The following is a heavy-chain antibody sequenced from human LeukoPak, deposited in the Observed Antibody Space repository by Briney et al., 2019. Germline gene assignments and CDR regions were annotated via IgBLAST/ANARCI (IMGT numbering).Heavy chain of an antibody. V-gene: IGHV1-2*02. J-gene: IGHJ4*02. Sequence: ASVKVSCKASAYTFTNYYIHWVRQAPGQGLEWMGWINPDSGGTKYAQKFEGRVAMTRATSISTAYMEVTRLSSDDTAVYFCARDPYSGSPFDYWGQGTLVTVSS. CDR3: ARDPYSGSPFDY. CDR2: INPDSGGT. CDR1: AYTFTNYY. D-gene: IGHD1-26*01.